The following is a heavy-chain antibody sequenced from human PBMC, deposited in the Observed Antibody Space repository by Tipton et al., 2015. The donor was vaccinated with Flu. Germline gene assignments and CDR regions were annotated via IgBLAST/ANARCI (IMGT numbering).Heavy chain of an antibody. CDR1: RGSMSGANYY. CDR2: VFTTGST. V-gene: IGHV4-61*02. D-gene: IGHD4-17*01. J-gene: IGHJ3*02. CDR3: AADYAKTDAFDI. Sequence: TLSLTCTVSRGSMSGANYYWSWVRQPAGKGLEWIGRVFTTGSTNYNPSLQSRVTISVDTSKNQFSLEMTSVTAADTDVYYCAADYAKTDAFDIWGHGTMVTVSS.